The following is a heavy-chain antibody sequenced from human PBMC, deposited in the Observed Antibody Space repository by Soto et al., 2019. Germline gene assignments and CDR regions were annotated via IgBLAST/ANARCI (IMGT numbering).Heavy chain of an antibody. CDR1: GLTFSSHW. V-gene: IGHV3-74*01. D-gene: IGHD6-25*01. CDR3: AMTLVSSGWTYYYFYRTDV. J-gene: IGHJ6*02. CDR2: LSRYGSST. Sequence: GGALRLSCAASGLTFSSHWLHWVRQAPGKGLVWVTRLSRYGSSTSYPLPVKCPCHIARDNAKNTLYLQMNSRRAEDTAVYYRAMTLVSSGWTYYYFYRTDVCGQGTTVTV.